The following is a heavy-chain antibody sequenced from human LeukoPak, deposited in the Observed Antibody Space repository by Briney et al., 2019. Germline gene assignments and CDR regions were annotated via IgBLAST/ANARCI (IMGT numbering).Heavy chain of an antibody. V-gene: IGHV4-34*01. CDR2: INHSGST. CDR3: AREEGDGCPKN. J-gene: IGHJ4*02. Sequence: PSETLSLTCAVSGASISSGDSYWSWIRQPPGKGLEWIGEINHSGSTNYNPSLKSRVTISVDTSKNQFSLKLSSVTAADTAVYYCAREEGDGCPKNWGQGTLVTVSS. D-gene: IGHD5-24*01. CDR1: GASISSGDSY.